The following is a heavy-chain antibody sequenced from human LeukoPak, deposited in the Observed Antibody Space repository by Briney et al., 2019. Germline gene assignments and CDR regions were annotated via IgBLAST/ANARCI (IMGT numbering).Heavy chain of an antibody. CDR2: IYYSGST. J-gene: IGHJ4*02. V-gene: IGHV4-39*01. CDR3: TSKQLPYY. Sequence: SETLSLTCSVSGGSISSYYWGWIRQPPGKGLEWIGSIYYSGSTYYNPSLKSRVTISVDTSKNQFSLKLSSVTAADTAVYYCTSKQLPYYWGQGTLVTVSS. D-gene: IGHD6-6*01. CDR1: GGSISSYY.